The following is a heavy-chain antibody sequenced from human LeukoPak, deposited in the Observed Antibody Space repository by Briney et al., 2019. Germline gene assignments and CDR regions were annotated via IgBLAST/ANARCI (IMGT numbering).Heavy chain of an antibody. CDR1: GFTLSNHA. J-gene: IGHJ4*02. Sequence: GGSLRLTCAASGFTLSNHAMIWVRQAPGKGLEWVSSISGSGAMTYYADSVKGRFTISRDNAMDTLYLQMNSLRADDTAVYYCVKDRVDGSGSQFDSWGQGSLVIVSS. D-gene: IGHD3-10*01. CDR3: VKDRVDGSGSQFDS. CDR2: ISGSGAMT. V-gene: IGHV3-23*01.